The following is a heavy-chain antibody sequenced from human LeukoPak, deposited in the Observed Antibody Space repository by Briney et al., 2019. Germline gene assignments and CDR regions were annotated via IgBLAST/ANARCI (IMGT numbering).Heavy chain of an antibody. CDR3: ARDRKGGSGWTLFDY. CDR1: GFTFTYYA. Sequence: PGGCLRLPCAASGFTFTYYALHWVRQAPGEGVEWGAFISYDGSNQNYADSVKGRFTIYRDNSKNTLYLQMNSLRAEDTAVYYCARDRKGGSGWTLFDYWGRGTLVTVSS. J-gene: IGHJ4*02. CDR2: ISYDGSNQ. D-gene: IGHD6-19*01. V-gene: IGHV3-30-3*01.